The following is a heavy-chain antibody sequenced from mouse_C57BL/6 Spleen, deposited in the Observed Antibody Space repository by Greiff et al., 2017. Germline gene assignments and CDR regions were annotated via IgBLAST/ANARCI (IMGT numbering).Heavy chain of an antibody. CDR3: ATRPRSCDYFDY. CDR2: IDPEDGDT. V-gene: IGHV14-1*01. J-gene: IGHJ2*01. D-gene: IGHD1-1*01. Sequence: EVQLQQSGAELVKPGASVKLSCTASGFNIKDYYMHWVKQRPEQGLEWIGRIDPEDGDTEYAPKFKGKATMTADTSSNTAYLQLSSLTSEDTAVYYCATRPRSCDYFDYWGQGTTLTVSS. CDR1: GFNIKDYY.